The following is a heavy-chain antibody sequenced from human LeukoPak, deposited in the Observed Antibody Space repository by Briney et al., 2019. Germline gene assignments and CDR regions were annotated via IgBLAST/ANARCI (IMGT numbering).Heavy chain of an antibody. Sequence: ASVKVSCKASGYTFTSYYMHWVRQAPGQGLEWMGIINPSGGSTSYAQKFQGRVTMTRDTSTSTVYMELSSLRSEDTAVYYCAREGVVYDNVWGSYRSAFDIWGQGTIVTVSS. J-gene: IGHJ3*02. CDR1: GYTFTSYY. D-gene: IGHD3-16*02. CDR2: INPSGGST. V-gene: IGHV1-46*03. CDR3: AREGVVYDNVWGSYRSAFDI.